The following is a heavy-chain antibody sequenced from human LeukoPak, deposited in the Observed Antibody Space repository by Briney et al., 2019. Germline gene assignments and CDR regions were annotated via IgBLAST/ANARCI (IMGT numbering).Heavy chain of an antibody. CDR3: ARGQVLRYFDWLTYFDY. D-gene: IGHD3-9*01. CDR1: GGSISSSSYY. CDR2: IYYSGST. J-gene: IGHJ4*02. Sequence: SETLSLTCTVSGGSISSSSYYWGWIRQPPGKGPKWIGSIYYSGSTYYNPSLKSRVTISVDTSKNQFSLKLSSVTAADTAVYYCARGQVLRYFDWLTYFDYWGQGTLVTVSS. V-gene: IGHV4-39*01.